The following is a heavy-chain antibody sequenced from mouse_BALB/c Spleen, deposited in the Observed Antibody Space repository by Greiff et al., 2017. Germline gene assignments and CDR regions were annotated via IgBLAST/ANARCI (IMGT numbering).Heavy chain of an antibody. CDR3: AGDGGYYGSSYYWYFDV. V-gene: IGHV5-4*02. Sequence: DVQLVESGGGLVKPGGSLKLSCAASGFTFSDYYMYWVRQTPEKRLEWVATISDGGSYTYYPDSVKGRFTISIDNAKNNLYLQMSSLKSEDTGMYYCAGDGGYYGSSYYWYFDVWGAGTTVTVPS. D-gene: IGHD1-1*01. J-gene: IGHJ1*01. CDR1: GFTFSDYY. CDR2: ISDGGSYT.